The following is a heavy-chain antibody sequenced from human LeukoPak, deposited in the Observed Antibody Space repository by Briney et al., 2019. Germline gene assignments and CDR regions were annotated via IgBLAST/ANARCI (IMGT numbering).Heavy chain of an antibody. Sequence: ASVKVSCKASGYTFTSYGISWVRQAPGQGLEWMGWISAYNGNTNYAQKLQGRVTMTTDTSTSTAYMELRSLRSDDTAVYYCARDLEIVEATRDDAFDIWGQGTMVTVSS. V-gene: IGHV1-18*01. J-gene: IGHJ3*02. CDR1: GYTFTSYG. D-gene: IGHD1-26*01. CDR3: ARDLEIVEATRDDAFDI. CDR2: ISAYNGNT.